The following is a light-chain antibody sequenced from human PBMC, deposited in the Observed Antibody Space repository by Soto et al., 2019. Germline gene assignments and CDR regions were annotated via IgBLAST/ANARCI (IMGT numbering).Light chain of an antibody. Sequence: EIVMTQSPATLSVSPGERVTLHCRDSQSVTSNLAWYQHKPGQSPRLLXYRASARANGVPARFSGSGSGTEFTLTISRLEPEDFAVYHCQQYGSSHLITFGQGTRLEIK. CDR2: RAS. J-gene: IGKJ5*01. V-gene: IGKV3-15*01. CDR1: QSVTSN. CDR3: QQYGSSHLIT.